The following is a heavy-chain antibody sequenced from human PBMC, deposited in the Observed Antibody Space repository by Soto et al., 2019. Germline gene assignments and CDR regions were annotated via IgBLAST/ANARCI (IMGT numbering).Heavy chain of an antibody. CDR3: AREFLYYFDY. J-gene: IGHJ4*02. Sequence: GGSMSLSCAASGLTFSSYSMNWVRQAPGKGLEWVSSISSSSSYIYYADSVKGRFTISRDNAKNSLYLQMNSLRAEDTAVYYCAREFLYYFDYWGQGTLVTVSS. V-gene: IGHV3-21*01. CDR1: GLTFSSYS. CDR2: ISSSSSYI.